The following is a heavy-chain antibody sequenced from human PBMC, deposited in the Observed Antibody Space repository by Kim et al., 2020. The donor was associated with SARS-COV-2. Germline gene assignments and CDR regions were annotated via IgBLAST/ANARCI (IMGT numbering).Heavy chain of an antibody. V-gene: IGHV3-9*01. CDR3: AKEYYYDSSGYSFDY. Sequence: GGSLRLSCAASGFTFDDYAMHWVRQAPGKGLEWVSGTSWNSGSIGYADSVKGRFTISRDNAKNSLYLQMNSLRAEDTALYYCAKEYYYDSSGYSFDYWGQGALVTVS. J-gene: IGHJ4*02. CDR2: TSWNSGSI. CDR1: GFTFDDYA. D-gene: IGHD3-22*01.